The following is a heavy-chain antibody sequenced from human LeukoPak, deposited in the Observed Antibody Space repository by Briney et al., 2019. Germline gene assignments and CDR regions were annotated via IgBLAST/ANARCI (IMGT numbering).Heavy chain of an antibody. CDR1: GYTFTGYY. Sequence: ASVKVSCKASGYTFTGYYMHWVRQAPGQGLEWMGWINPNSGGTNYAQKFQGRVTMTRDTSISTAYMELSRLRSDDTAVYYCARDYHGSGHPAVDYWGQGTLVTVSS. CDR2: INPNSGGT. CDR3: ARDYHGSGHPAVDY. V-gene: IGHV1-2*02. J-gene: IGHJ4*02. D-gene: IGHD3-10*01.